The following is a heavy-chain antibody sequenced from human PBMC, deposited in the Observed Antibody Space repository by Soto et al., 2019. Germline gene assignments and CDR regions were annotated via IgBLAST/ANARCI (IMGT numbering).Heavy chain of an antibody. D-gene: IGHD6-13*01. Sequence: QVQLVQSGAEVKKPGASVKVSCKASGYTFTSYAMHWVRQAPGQRLEWMGWINAVNGNTKYSQKFQGRVTITRDTSASTADMELSSLRSEDTAVYYCARGDSRRWYSLDYWGQGTLVTVSS. CDR2: INAVNGNT. J-gene: IGHJ4*02. V-gene: IGHV1-3*01. CDR3: ARGDSRRWYSLDY. CDR1: GYTFTSYA.